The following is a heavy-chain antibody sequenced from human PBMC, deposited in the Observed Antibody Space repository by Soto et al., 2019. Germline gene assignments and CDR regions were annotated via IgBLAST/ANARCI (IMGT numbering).Heavy chain of an antibody. D-gene: IGHD3-10*01. J-gene: IGHJ6*02. CDR3: ARHPPRVTMVRGATLRYYYGMDV. V-gene: IGHV5-51*01. CDR2: IYPGDSDT. CDR1: GYSFTSYW. Sequence: GESLKISCNGSGYSFTSYWIGWVRHMPGKGLEWMGIIYPGDSDTRYSPSFQGQVTISADKSISTAYLQWSSLKASDTAMYYCARHPPRVTMVRGATLRYYYGMDVWGQGTTVTVSS.